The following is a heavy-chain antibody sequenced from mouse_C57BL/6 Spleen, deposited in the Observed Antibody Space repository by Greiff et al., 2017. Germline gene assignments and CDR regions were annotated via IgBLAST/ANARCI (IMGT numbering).Heavy chain of an antibody. CDR2: IDPSDSYT. V-gene: IGHV1-59*01. Sequence: QVQLQQPGAELVRPGTSVKLSCKASVYTFNSYWMHWVKQRPGQGLEWIGVIDPSDSYTKYNQKFKGKATLTVDTYSSTAYIQLISLTSKDSAVYYGARCDSSGYRYAMDYWGQGTSVTVSS. D-gene: IGHD3-2*02. CDR3: ARCDSSGYRYAMDY. J-gene: IGHJ4*01. CDR1: VYTFNSYW.